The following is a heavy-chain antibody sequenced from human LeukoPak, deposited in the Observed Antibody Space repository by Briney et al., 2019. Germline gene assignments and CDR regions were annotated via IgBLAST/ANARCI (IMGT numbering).Heavy chain of an antibody. Sequence: PGGSLRLSCAASGFTFSSYSMNWVRQAPGKGLEWVSYISSSSSTIYYADSVKGRFTISRDNAKNSLYLQMNSLRAEDTAVYYCARVSKNYHDSSGYLDYWGQGTLVTVSS. J-gene: IGHJ4*02. CDR1: GFTFSSYS. CDR3: ARVSKNYHDSSGYLDY. D-gene: IGHD3-22*01. CDR2: ISSSSSTI. V-gene: IGHV3-48*04.